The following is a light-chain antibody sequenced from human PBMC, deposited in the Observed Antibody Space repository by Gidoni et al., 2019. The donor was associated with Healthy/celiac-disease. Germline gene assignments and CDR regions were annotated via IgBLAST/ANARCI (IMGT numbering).Light chain of an antibody. CDR3: QQSYSTPPLT. V-gene: IGKV1-39*01. J-gene: IGKJ3*01. Sequence: DIQMTQSPSSLSASVGDRVTITCRASQSISSYLNWYQQKPGKAPKLLIYAASSLQSGVPSRFSGSGSETDFTLTISSLQHEDFATYYCQQSYSTPPLTFGTGTKVDIK. CDR1: QSISSY. CDR2: AAS.